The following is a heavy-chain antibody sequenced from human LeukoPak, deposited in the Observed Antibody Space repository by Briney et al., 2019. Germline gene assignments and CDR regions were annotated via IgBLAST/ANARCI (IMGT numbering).Heavy chain of an antibody. J-gene: IGHJ4*02. CDR2: ISYDGSNK. CDR1: GFTFSNYG. CDR3: AKGKRWLQWNFDY. V-gene: IGHV3-30*18. Sequence: QTGGSLRLSCTVSGFTFSNYGMSWVRQAPGKGLEWVAVISYDGSNKYYADSVKGRFTISRDNSKNTLYLQMNSLRAEDTAVYYCAKGKRWLQWNFDYWGQGTLVTVSS. D-gene: IGHD5-24*01.